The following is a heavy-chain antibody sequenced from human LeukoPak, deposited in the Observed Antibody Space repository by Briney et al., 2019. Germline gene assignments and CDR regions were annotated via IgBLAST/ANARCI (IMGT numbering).Heavy chain of an antibody. CDR2: INWKGGSI. Sequence: PGGSLRLSCAASGVTFDDYGMSWVRQAPGKGLEWVSGINWKGGSIGYADSVKGRFTISRDNAKNSLYLQMNSLKTEDTAVYYCTRLHSSYGDSGYWGQGTLVTVSS. CDR1: GVTFDDYG. J-gene: IGHJ4*02. D-gene: IGHD3-16*02. CDR3: TRLHSSYGDSGY. V-gene: IGHV3-20*04.